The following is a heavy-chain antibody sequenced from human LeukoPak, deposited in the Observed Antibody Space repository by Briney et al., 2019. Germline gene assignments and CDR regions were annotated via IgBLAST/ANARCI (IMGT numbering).Heavy chain of an antibody. V-gene: IGHV1-8*03. Sequence: ASVKVSCKASGYTFTSYDINWVRQATGQGLEWMGWMNPNSGNTGYAQKFQGRVTITRNTSISTAYMELSSLRSEDTAVYYCARSGSYEDYFDYWGQGTLVTVSS. CDR3: ARSGSYEDYFDY. CDR2: MNPNSGNT. J-gene: IGHJ4*02. D-gene: IGHD1-26*01. CDR1: GYTFTSYD.